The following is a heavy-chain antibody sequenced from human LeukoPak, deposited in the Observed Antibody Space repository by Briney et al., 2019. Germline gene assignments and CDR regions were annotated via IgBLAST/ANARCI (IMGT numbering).Heavy chain of an antibody. CDR1: GGSISSGSYY. D-gene: IGHD3-22*01. Sequence: PSQTLSLTCTVSGGSISSGSYYWSWIRQPAWKGLEWIVRIYTSGSTNYNPCLKSRVTISVDTSKNQFSLKLSSVTAADTAVYYCARGIRYYYDSSGLNWFDPWGQGTLVTVSS. V-gene: IGHV4-61*02. J-gene: IGHJ5*02. CDR3: ARGIRYYYDSSGLNWFDP. CDR2: IYTSGST.